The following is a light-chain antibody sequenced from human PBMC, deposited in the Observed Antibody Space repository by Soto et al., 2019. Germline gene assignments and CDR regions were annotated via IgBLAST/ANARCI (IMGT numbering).Light chain of an antibody. CDR2: EVT. V-gene: IGLV2-14*01. CDR3: SSYTRSSTQV. CDR1: SSDVGAYNY. J-gene: IGLJ1*01. Sequence: SVLAQPASVSGSPGQSITISCAGTSSDVGAYNYVSWYQLHPGKAPKLIISEVTNRPSGVSSRFSGSKSANTASLTISGLRAEDEADYYCSSYTRSSTQVFGTGTKVTV.